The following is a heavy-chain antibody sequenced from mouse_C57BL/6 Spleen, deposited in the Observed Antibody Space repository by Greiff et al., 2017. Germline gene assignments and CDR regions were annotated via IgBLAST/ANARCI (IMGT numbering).Heavy chain of an antibody. CDR3: ARGRPYYAMDY. V-gene: IGHV1-26*01. CDR1: GYTFTDYY. Sequence: VQLKQSGPELVKPGASVKISCKASGYTFTDYYMNWVKQSHGKSLEWIGDINPNNGGTSYNQKFKGKATLTVDKSSSTAYMELRSLTSEDSAVYYCARGRPYYAMDYWGQGTSVTVSS. J-gene: IGHJ4*01. CDR2: INPNNGGT.